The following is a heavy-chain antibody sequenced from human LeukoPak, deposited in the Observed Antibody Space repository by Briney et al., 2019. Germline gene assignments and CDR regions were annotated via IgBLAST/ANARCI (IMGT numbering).Heavy chain of an antibody. CDR2: INPSGGST. Sequence: GASVKVSCKASGYTFTSYYMHWVRQAPGQGLEWMGIINPSGGSTSYAQKFQGRVTMTRDMSTSTVYMELSSLRSEDTAVYYCARDYRVVATIWRLGELSFYVYWGQGTLVTVSS. J-gene: IGHJ4*02. CDR1: GYTFTSYY. CDR3: ARDYRVVATIWRLGELSFYVY. D-gene: IGHD3-16*02. V-gene: IGHV1-46*01.